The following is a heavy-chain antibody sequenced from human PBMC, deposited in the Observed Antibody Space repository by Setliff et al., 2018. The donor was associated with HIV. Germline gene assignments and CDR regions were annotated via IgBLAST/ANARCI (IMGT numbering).Heavy chain of an antibody. J-gene: IGHJ5*01. V-gene: IGHV5-51*01. CDR2: IYPGDSDT. CDR1: GYNFNNYW. CDR3: TMEDCGGGNCYES. Sequence: PGESLKISCKGSGYNFNNYWIGWVRQMSGKGLEWMGIIYPGDSDTTYSPSFQGQVNISADKSINTAYLQMSSLKIEDTAVYYCTMEDCGGGNCYESWGQGTLVTVSS. D-gene: IGHD2-21*01.